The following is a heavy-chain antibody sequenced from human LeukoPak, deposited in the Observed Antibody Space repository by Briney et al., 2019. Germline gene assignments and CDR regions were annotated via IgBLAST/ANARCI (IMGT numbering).Heavy chain of an antibody. J-gene: IGHJ4*02. CDR3: ARRYYDSSCSPFDY. D-gene: IGHD3-22*01. CDR1: GGSISSGGYY. V-gene: IGHV4-31*03. CDR2: IYYSGST. Sequence: PSQTLSLTCTVSGGSISSGGYYWSWIRQHPGKGLEWIGYIYYSGSTYYNPSLKSRVTISVDTSKNQFSLKLSSVTAADTAVYYCARRYYDSSCSPFDYWGQGTLVTVSS.